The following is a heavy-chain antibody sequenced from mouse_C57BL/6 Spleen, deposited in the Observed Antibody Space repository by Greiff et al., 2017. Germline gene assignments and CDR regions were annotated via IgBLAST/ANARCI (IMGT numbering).Heavy chain of an antibody. CDR2: IDPSDSYT. CDR3: ARSGSPYAMDY. D-gene: IGHD1-1*01. CDR1: GYTFTSYW. Sequence: QVQLQQPGAELVMPGASVKLSCKASGYTFTSYWMHWVKQRPGQGLEWIGEIDPSDSYTNYNQKFKGKSTFTVDKSSSTAYMQLSSLTSEDSAVYYCARSGSPYAMDYWGQGTSGTVSS. J-gene: IGHJ4*01. V-gene: IGHV1-69*01.